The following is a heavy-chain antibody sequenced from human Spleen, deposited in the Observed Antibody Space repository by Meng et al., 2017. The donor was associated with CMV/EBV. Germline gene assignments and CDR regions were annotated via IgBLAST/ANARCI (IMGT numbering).Heavy chain of an antibody. V-gene: IGHV1-2*02. D-gene: IGHD2/OR15-2a*01. CDR1: GYKFTDYY. CDR2: INPSSGGT. J-gene: IGHJ4*02. CDR3: ARGSNARGKFDY. Sequence: CKASGYKFTDYYMYWVRQAPGQGPEWMGWINPSSGGTHYSQKFQDRVRLTRDTSISTAYMELNRLISDDAAVYYCARGSNARGKFDYWGQGTLVTVSS.